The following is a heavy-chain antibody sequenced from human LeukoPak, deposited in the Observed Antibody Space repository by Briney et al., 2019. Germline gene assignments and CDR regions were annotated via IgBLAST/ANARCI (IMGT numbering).Heavy chain of an antibody. J-gene: IGHJ4*02. D-gene: IGHD5-18*01. CDR1: GYSISSGYY. V-gene: IGHV4-38-2*02. CDR2: IYHSGST. Sequence: SETLCLTCAVSGYSISSGYYWGWIRQPPGKGQEWIGSIYHSGSTYYNPSLKSRVTISVDTSKNQFSLKLSSVTAADTAVYYCAREAAIQLWFFAYWGQGTLVTVSS. CDR3: AREAAIQLWFFAY.